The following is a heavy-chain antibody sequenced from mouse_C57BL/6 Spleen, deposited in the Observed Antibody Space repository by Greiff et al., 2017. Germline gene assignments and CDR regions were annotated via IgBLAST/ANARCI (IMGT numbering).Heavy chain of an antibody. D-gene: IGHD2-1*01. V-gene: IGHV6-6*01. CDR3: TRGNYVWFAY. CDR2: IRNKPNNHAT. J-gene: IGHJ3*01. CDR1: GFTFSDAW. Sequence: EVKLMESGGGLVQPGGSMKLSCAASGFTFSDAWMDWVRQSPEKGLEWVAEIRNKPNNHATYYAESVKGRFTISRDDSKSSVYLQMNSLRAEDTGIYYCTRGNYVWFAYWGQGTLVTVSA.